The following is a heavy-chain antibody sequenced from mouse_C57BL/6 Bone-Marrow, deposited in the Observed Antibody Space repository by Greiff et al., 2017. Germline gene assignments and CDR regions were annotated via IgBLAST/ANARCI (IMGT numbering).Heavy chain of an antibody. Sequence: EVKLMESGAELVKPGASVKLSCTASGFNIKDYYMHWVKQRTEQGLEWIGRIDPEDGGTKYAPKFQGKATITADTPSSTAYLQLSSLTSEDTAVXYCARSGYGRGDYWGQGTTLTVSS. D-gene: IGHD1-1*01. J-gene: IGHJ2*01. CDR2: IDPEDGGT. CDR1: GFNIKDYY. V-gene: IGHV14-2*01. CDR3: ARSGYGRGDY.